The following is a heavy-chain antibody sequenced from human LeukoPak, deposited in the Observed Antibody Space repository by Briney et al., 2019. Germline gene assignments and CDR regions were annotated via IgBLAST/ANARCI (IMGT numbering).Heavy chain of an antibody. CDR3: AELGITMIGGV. CDR1: GFTGFTFSSYG. J-gene: IGHJ6*04. V-gene: IGHV3-48*03. Sequence: GGSLRLSCAASGFTGFTFSSYGMSWVRQAPGKGLEWVSSSGSTIYYADSVKGRFTISRDNAKNSLYLQMNSLRAEDTAVYYCAELGITMIGGVWGKGTTVTISS. D-gene: IGHD3-10*02. CDR2: SSGSTI.